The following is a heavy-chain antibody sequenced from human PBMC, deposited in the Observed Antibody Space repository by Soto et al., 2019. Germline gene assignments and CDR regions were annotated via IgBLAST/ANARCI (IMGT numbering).Heavy chain of an antibody. V-gene: IGHV1-8*01. CDR3: ERGDCTNGVCNNY. CDR2: MNPNSGNT. CDR1: GYTFTSYD. D-gene: IGHD2-8*01. J-gene: IGHJ4*02. Sequence: QVQLVQSGAEVKKPGASVKVSCKASGYTFTSYDINWVRQATGQGLEWMGWMNPNSGNTGYAQKSQSRVTMNRNTSISTTYMKLSSLRSEDTAVYYCERGDCTNGVCNNYWGQGTLVTVSS.